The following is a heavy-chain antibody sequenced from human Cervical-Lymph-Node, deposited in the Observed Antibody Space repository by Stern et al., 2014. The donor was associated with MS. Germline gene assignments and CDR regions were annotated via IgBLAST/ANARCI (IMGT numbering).Heavy chain of an antibody. Sequence: VQLVQSGAEVKKPGASVKVSCKASGYRFSTFYLHWLRQAPGQGLQWIGRIHPGSGATNSSQTVQGRLTMTTDRSITTACLELSGLRSDDTAVYYCARIYCSGDECYHSFDTWGQGTLVTVSS. CDR1: GYRFSTFY. CDR3: ARIYCSGDECYHSFDT. D-gene: IGHD3-16*02. J-gene: IGHJ4*02. V-gene: IGHV1-2*06. CDR2: IHPGSGAT.